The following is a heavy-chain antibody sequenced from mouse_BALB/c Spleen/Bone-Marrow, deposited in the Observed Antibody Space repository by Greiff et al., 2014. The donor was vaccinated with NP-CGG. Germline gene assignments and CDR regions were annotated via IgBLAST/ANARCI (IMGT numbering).Heavy chain of an antibody. J-gene: IGHJ3*01. CDR3: ARSGDSSGYGFAY. V-gene: IGHV1S33*01. CDR2: IYPGDGST. D-gene: IGHD3-2*01. Sequence: LVESGPELVKPGALVKISCKASGYTFTSYDINWVKQRPGQGLEWIGWIYPGDGSTKYNEKFKGKATLTGDKSSSTAYMQLSSLTSENSAVYFCARSGDSSGYGFAYWGQGTLVTVYA. CDR1: GYTFTSYD.